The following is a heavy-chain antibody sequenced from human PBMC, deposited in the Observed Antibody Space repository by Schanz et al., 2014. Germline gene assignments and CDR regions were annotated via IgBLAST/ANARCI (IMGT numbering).Heavy chain of an antibody. V-gene: IGHV3-33*08. D-gene: IGHD4-17*01. CDR2: IWNNGVTK. CDR1: GFTFNSYA. J-gene: IGHJ4*02. CDR3: ARPRFGCGEVDY. Sequence: VQLLESGGGLVQPGGSLRLSCAASGFTFNSYAMTWVRQAPGKGLEWVSVIWNNGVTKYYADSVRGRFTISRDRFQNTLYLRMSSLRAEDTAVYYCARPRFGCGEVDYWGQGTLVTVSS.